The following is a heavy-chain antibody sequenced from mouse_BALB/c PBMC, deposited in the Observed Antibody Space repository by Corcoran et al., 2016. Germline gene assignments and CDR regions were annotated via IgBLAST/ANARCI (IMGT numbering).Heavy chain of an antibody. CDR2: IDPGNVNT. CDR1: GFNIKDYY. D-gene: IGHD1-1*01. Sequence: EVQLQQSGAELVRPGALVKLSCKASGFNIKDYYMHWVKQRPEQGLEWIGWIDPGNVNTIYDPKFQGKASITADTSSNTAYLQLSSLTSEDTAVYYCSFISPFAYWGQGTVVTVSA. CDR3: SFISPFAY. J-gene: IGHJ3*01. V-gene: IGHV14-1*02.